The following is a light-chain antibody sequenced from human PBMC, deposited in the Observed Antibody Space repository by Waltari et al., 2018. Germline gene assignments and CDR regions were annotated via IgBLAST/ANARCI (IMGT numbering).Light chain of an antibody. V-gene: IGKV1-39*01. CDR1: QYISTY. CDR2: AAS. CDR3: QQSYDTPRT. Sequence: PSSLSASVGDRVTITCRASQYISTYLNWYQQKPGKGPKLLIYAASTLQSGVPSRFSGSGSGTDFTFTISSLQLEDFATYYCQQSYDTPRTFGQGTKVEVK. J-gene: IGKJ1*01.